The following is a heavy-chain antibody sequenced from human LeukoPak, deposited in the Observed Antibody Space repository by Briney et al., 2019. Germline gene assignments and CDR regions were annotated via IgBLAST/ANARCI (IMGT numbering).Heavy chain of an antibody. J-gene: IGHJ4*02. Sequence: GGSLRLSCAASGFTFSSYVMNWVRQAPGKGLEWVSGISDSGGGTYYADSVKGRFTISRDNARNTLYLQMNSLRAEDTAVYYCARGGPIYCSGDSCYPGDYWGQGTLVTVSS. D-gene: IGHD2-15*01. CDR3: ARGGPIYCSGDSCYPGDY. CDR1: GFTFSSYV. V-gene: IGHV3-23*01. CDR2: ISDSGGGT.